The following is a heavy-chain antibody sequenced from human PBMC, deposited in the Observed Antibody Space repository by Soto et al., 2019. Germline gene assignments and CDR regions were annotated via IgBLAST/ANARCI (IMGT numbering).Heavy chain of an antibody. CDR3: AREGIGYCSGGSCFHWYFDL. CDR1: GFTFSSYW. CDR2: INSDGSST. D-gene: IGHD2-15*01. Sequence: EVQLVESGGGLVQPGGSLRLSCAASGFTFSSYWMHWVRQAPGKGLVWVSRINSDGSSTSYADSVKGRFTISRDNAKNTLYRQMNSLRAEDTAVYYCAREGIGYCSGGSCFHWYFDLWGRGTLVTVSS. V-gene: IGHV3-74*01. J-gene: IGHJ2*01.